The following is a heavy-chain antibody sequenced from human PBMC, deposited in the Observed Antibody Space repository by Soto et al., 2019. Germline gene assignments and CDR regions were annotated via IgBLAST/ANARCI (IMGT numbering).Heavy chain of an antibody. CDR2: INAGNGNT. D-gene: IGHD4-17*01. Sequence: ASVKVSCKASGYTFTSYGISWVRQAPGQGLEWMGWINAGNGNTKYSQKFQGRVTITRDTSASTAYMELSSLRSEDTAVYYCARGHYGDYESFDYWGQGTLVTVSS. CDR1: GYTFTSYG. CDR3: ARGHYGDYESFDY. J-gene: IGHJ4*02. V-gene: IGHV1-3*01.